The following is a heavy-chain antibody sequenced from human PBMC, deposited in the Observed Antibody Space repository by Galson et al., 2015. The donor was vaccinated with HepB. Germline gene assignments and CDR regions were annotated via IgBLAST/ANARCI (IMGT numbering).Heavy chain of an antibody. CDR3: ARQAITGTDSFDI. CDR2: IYSGGST. Sequence: SLRLSCAASGFPVSSYYMSWVRQAPGKGLEWVSLIYSGGSTDYADPVKGRVTIPSERSKKKLYLKMNSLRAEDTAVYYCARQAITGTDSFDIWGRGTVVTVSS. J-gene: IGHJ3*02. CDR1: GFPVSSYY. D-gene: IGHD1-20*01. V-gene: IGHV3-53*01.